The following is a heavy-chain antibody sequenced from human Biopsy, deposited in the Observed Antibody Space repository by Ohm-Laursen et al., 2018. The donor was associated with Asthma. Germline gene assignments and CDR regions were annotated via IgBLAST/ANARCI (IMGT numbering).Heavy chain of an antibody. V-gene: IGHV3-53*01. CDR3: ARGDSSGWSHYYFDY. Sequence: SLRLSCAASGFAVSRDHMFWVRQAPGKGLEWVSVIYSGGTSHTADSVRGRFTTSRDYSKNTLYLQMHSLRAEDTAVYYCARGDSSGWSHYYFDYWGQGTLVTVSS. D-gene: IGHD6-19*01. CDR1: GFAVSRDH. CDR2: IYSGGTS. J-gene: IGHJ4*02.